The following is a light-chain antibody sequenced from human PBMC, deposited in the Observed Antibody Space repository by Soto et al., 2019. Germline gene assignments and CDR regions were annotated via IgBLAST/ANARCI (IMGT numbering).Light chain of an antibody. CDR2: KAS. V-gene: IGKV1-5*03. Sequence: DIQMPQSPSTLSASVGDRVNITSRASQSISSWLAWYQQKPGKAPKLLIYKASSLESGVPSRFSGSGSGTEFTLTISSLQPDDFATYYCQQYNSYSRTFGQGTKVDIK. CDR3: QQYNSYSRT. CDR1: QSISSW. J-gene: IGKJ1*01.